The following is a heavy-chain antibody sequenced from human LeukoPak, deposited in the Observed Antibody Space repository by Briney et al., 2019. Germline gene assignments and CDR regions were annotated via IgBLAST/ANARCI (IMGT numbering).Heavy chain of an antibody. CDR1: GFTFSSYW. J-gene: IGHJ4*02. Sequence: PGGSLRLSCAASGFTFSSYWMSWVRQAPGKGLEWVANIKQDGSEKYYVDSVKGRFTISRDNAKNSLYLQMNSLRAEDTAVYYCARRDCSGGSCYPIFISDPPHYFDYWGQGTLVTVSS. V-gene: IGHV3-7*01. CDR2: IKQDGSEK. D-gene: IGHD2-15*01. CDR3: ARRDCSGGSCYPIFISDPPHYFDY.